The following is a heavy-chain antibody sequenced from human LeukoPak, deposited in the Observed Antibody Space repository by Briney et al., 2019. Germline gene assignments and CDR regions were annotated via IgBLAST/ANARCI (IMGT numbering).Heavy chain of an antibody. Sequence: PGGSLRLSCAASGFTFSSYGMHWVRQAPGKGLEWVAVISYDGSNKYYADSVKGRFTISRDNSKNTLYLQMNSLRAEDTAVYYCAKDSGVRTYYYGMDVWGQGTTVTVSS. CDR3: AKDSGVRTYYYGMDV. V-gene: IGHV3-30*18. CDR1: GFTFSSYG. CDR2: ISYDGSNK. D-gene: IGHD3-10*01. J-gene: IGHJ6*02.